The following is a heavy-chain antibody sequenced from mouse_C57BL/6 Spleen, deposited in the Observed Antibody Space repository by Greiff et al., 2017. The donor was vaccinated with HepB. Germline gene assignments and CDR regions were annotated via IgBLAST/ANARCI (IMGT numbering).Heavy chain of an antibody. D-gene: IGHD2-2*01. V-gene: IGHV1-66*01. CDR3: ARGATMVTSGGPWFAY. J-gene: IGHJ3*01. CDR1: GYSFTSYY. CDR2: IFPGSGNT. Sequence: VQLQQSGPELVKPGASVKISCKASGYSFTSYYIHWVKQRPGQGLEWIRWIFPGSGNTKYNEKFKGKATLTADTSSSTAYMQLSSLTSEDSAVYYCARGATMVTSGGPWFAYWGQGTLGTVS.